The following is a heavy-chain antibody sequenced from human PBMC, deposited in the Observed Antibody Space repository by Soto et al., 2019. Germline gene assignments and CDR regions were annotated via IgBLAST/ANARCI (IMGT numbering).Heavy chain of an antibody. J-gene: IGHJ3*02. CDR1: GYSFTSYW. V-gene: IGHV5-10-1*01. Sequence: PGESLKISCKGSGYSFTSYWISWVRQMPGKGLEWMGRIDPSDSYTNYSPSFQGHVTISADKSISTAYLQWSSLKASDTAMYYCATTDKPYRYGPGPYAFDIWGQGTMVTVSS. D-gene: IGHD5-18*01. CDR3: ATTDKPYRYGPGPYAFDI. CDR2: IDPSDSYT.